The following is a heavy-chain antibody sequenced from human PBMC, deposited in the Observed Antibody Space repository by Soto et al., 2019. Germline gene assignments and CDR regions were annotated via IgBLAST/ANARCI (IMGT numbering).Heavy chain of an antibody. D-gene: IGHD3-22*01. CDR2: IYSSGST. CDR1: GGSISSYY. V-gene: IGHV4-4*07. CDR3: ARTTGSYYYDSSGARAYGMDV. Sequence: PSETLSLTCTVSGGSISSYYWSWIRQPAGKGLEWIGHIYSSGSTNYNPSPKSRVTMSVDTSKKEFSLKLSSVTAADTAVYYCARTTGSYYYDSSGARAYGMDVWGQGTTVTVSS. J-gene: IGHJ6*02.